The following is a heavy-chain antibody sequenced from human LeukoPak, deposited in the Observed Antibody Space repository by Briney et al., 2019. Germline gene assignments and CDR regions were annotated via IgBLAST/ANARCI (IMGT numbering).Heavy chain of an antibody. V-gene: IGHV3-21*06. Sequence: GGSLRLSCAASGFIFSGHTMNWVRQAPGRGLEWVSSISNSSTYIYYAGSVEGRFTISRDNPKNSLFLQMNSLRAEDTAIYYCVRKMKTGSSSGDYDYWGQGTLVTVSS. CDR2: ISNSSTYI. CDR3: VRKMKTGSSSGDYDY. J-gene: IGHJ4*02. D-gene: IGHD1-1*01. CDR1: GFIFSGHT.